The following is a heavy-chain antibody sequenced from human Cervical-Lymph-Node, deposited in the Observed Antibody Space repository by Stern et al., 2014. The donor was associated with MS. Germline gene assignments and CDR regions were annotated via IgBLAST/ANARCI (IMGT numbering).Heavy chain of an antibody. J-gene: IGHJ3*02. Sequence: VQLVESGAEGKKPGSSVKVSCKASGYSFRMYAMTWVRQAPGQGLEWMGEIIPRSGAPKYAPKFQGRVTFTADEATTTAYMEVSSLRSDDTAVYYCARRLGYNDGFDIWGQGTMVSVSS. CDR2: IIPRSGAP. CDR3: ARRLGYNDGFDI. CDR1: GYSFRMYA. V-gene: IGHV1-69*01. D-gene: IGHD1-1*01.